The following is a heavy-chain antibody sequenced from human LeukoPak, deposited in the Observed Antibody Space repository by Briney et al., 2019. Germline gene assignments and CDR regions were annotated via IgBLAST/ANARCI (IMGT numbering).Heavy chain of an antibody. Sequence: GGSLRLSCAASGFTFSSYGMHWVRQAPGKGLEWVAVIWYDGSNKYYADSVKGRFTISRDNAKNSLYLQMNSLRAEDTAVYYCAKTEKGAYYYGSGSLDVWGQGTLVTVSS. J-gene: IGHJ4*02. D-gene: IGHD3-10*01. CDR2: IWYDGSNK. CDR1: GFTFSSYG. CDR3: AKTEKGAYYYGSGSLDV. V-gene: IGHV3-33*03.